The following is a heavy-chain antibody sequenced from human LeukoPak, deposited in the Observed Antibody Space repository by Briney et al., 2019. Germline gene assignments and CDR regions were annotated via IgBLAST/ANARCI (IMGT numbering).Heavy chain of an antibody. CDR3: ATHRPYYYDSSGLLDY. J-gene: IGHJ4*02. CDR1: GGSISSSSYY. V-gene: IGHV4-39*01. CDR2: IYYSGST. D-gene: IGHD3-22*01. Sequence: SETLSLTCAVSGGSISSSSYYWGWIRQPPGKGLEWIGSIYYSGSTYYNPSLKSRVTISVDTSKNQFSLKLSSVTAADTAVYYCATHRPYYYDSSGLLDYWGQGTLVTVSS.